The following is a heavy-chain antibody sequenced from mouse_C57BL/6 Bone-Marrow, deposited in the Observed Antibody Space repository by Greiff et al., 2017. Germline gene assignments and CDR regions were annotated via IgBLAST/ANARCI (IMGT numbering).Heavy chain of an antibody. D-gene: IGHD1-1*01. CDR1: GFSLTSYG. CDR2: IWGVGST. J-gene: IGHJ3*01. Sequence: QVQLKESGPGLVAPSQSLSITCTVSGFSLTSYGVDWVRQSPGKGLEWLGVIWGVGSTNYNSALKSRLSISKDNSKSQVLLKMNSLQTDDTAMYYCASEYGSLAYWGQGTLVTVSA. CDR3: ASEYGSLAY. V-gene: IGHV2-6*01.